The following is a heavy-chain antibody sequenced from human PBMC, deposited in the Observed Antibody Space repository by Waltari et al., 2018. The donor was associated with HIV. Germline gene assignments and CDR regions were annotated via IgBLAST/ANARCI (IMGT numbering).Heavy chain of an antibody. CDR1: GFTFNPYA. D-gene: IGHD3-22*01. CDR2: MSWDGSNK. V-gene: IGHV3-30-3*01. Sequence: QVQLVESGGGVVKHGRSLRLSCAPSGFTFNPYAVHWGRQAPGKGLEWVAVMSWDGSNKHYADSVKGRCTISRDNSRNSLYLQMSSLRAEDTAVYYCGREGDYYDSSPFDYWGQGTLVTVSS. J-gene: IGHJ4*02. CDR3: GREGDYYDSSPFDY.